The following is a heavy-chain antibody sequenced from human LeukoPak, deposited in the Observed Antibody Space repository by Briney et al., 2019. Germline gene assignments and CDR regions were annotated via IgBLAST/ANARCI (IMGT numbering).Heavy chain of an antibody. D-gene: IGHD5-18*01. CDR3: ARGVFGYSYGSYYYYGMDV. J-gene: IGHJ6*02. CDR1: GYTFTSYD. Sequence: ASVKVSCKASGYTFTSYDIHWVRQATGQGLEWMGWMSPNSGNTGYAQKFQGRVTMTRNTSISTAYMELSSLRSEDTAVYYCARGVFGYSYGSYYYYGMDVWDQGTTVTVSS. CDR2: MSPNSGNT. V-gene: IGHV1-8*01.